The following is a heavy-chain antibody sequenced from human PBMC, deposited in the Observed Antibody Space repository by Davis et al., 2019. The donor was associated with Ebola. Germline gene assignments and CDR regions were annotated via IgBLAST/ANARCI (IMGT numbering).Heavy chain of an antibody. Sequence: ASVKVSCKASGYTFTSYAMHWVRQAPGQRLEWMGWINAGNGDTKYSQKFQGRVTFTRDTPASTAYMELSSLRSEDTAVYYCARSRVSPRDTVAGTMDYWGQGTLVTVSS. D-gene: IGHD6-19*01. J-gene: IGHJ4*02. CDR1: GYTFTSYA. CDR3: ARSRVSPRDTVAGTMDY. CDR2: INAGNGDT. V-gene: IGHV1-3*01.